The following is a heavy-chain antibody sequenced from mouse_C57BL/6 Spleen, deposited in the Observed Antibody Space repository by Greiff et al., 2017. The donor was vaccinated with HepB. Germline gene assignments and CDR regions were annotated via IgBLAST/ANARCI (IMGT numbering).Heavy chain of an antibody. CDR2: IDPSDSYT. V-gene: IGHV1-50*01. CDR1: GYTFTSYW. J-gene: IGHJ2*01. CDR3: ARGCYYGSSSDY. Sequence: VQLQQPGAELVKPGASVKLSCKASGYTFTSYWMQWVKQRPGQGLEWIGEIDPSDSYTNYNQKFKGKATLTVDTSSSTAYMQLSSLTSEDSAVYYCARGCYYGSSSDYWGQGTTLTVSS. D-gene: IGHD1-1*01.